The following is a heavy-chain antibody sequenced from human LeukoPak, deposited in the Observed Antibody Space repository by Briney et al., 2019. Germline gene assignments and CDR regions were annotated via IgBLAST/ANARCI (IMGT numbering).Heavy chain of an antibody. CDR3: ARQTRPLYSGYENAFDI. CDR1: GGSISSSSYY. D-gene: IGHD5-12*01. CDR2: PYDSGST. J-gene: IGHJ3*02. V-gene: IGHV4-39*01. Sequence: SETLSLTCTVSGGSISSSSYYWVWLRPPPGQGLEWIGNPYDSGSTHYNPSHGSRVTISANTTKNQYSLMMSSVTADDTAVYYCARQTRPLYSGYENAFDIWGQGTMITVSP.